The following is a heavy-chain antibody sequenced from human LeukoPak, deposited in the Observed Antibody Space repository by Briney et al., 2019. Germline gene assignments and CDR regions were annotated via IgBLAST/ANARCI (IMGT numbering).Heavy chain of an antibody. CDR1: GFTFSSYA. CDR2: ISSNGGST. CDR3: ARGGYYYDSSGYSLAVVAFDI. J-gene: IGHJ3*02. D-gene: IGHD3-22*01. Sequence: GGSLRLSCAASGFTFSSYAMHWVRQAPGKGLEYVSAISSNGGSTYYANSVKGRFTISRNNSKNTLYLQMGSLRAEDMAVYYCARGGYYYDSSGYSLAVVAFDIWGQGTMVTVSS. V-gene: IGHV3-64*01.